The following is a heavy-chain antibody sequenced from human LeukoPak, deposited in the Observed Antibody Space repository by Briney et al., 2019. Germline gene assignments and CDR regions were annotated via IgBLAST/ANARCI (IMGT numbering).Heavy chain of an antibody. CDR3: AKDYYGSSTPL. J-gene: IGHJ4*02. V-gene: IGHV3-30*18. CDR1: GFTFSSYG. CDR2: ISHDGSNK. D-gene: IGHD6-6*01. Sequence: GGSLRLSCAASGFTFSSYGMHWVRQAPGKGLEWEAVISHDGSNKYYADSVKGRFTISRDNSKNTLYLQMNSLRAEDTAVYYCAKDYYGSSTPLWGQGTLVTVSS.